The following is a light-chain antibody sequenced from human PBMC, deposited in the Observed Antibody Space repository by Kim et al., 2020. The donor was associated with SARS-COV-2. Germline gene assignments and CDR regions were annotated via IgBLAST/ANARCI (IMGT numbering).Light chain of an antibody. J-gene: IGLJ2*01. CDR3: QSYNRDNVL. V-gene: IGLV6-57*02. CDR2: EDD. CDR1: SGSIDDNY. Sequence: GKTVTSSCTGSSGSIDDNYVQWYQQLPGGVPTTVIDEDDQRPSGVSDRFSGAIDNSSNSASLTISGLRTEDEADYYCQSYNRDNVLFGGGTQLTVL.